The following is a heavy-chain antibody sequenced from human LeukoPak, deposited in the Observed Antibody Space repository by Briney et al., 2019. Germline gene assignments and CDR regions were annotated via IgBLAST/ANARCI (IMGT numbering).Heavy chain of an antibody. CDR3: ARVGYCSSTSCYRAYYYYYMDV. CDR1: GGSFSGYY. D-gene: IGHD2-2*02. CDR2: INHSGRT. J-gene: IGHJ6*03. Sequence: SGTLSLTCAVYGGSFSGYYWSWIRQPPGKGLEWIGEINHSGRTNYNPSLKSRVTISVDTSKNQFSLKLSSVTAADTAVYYCARVGYCSSTSCYRAYYYYYMDVWGKGTTVTVSS. V-gene: IGHV4-34*01.